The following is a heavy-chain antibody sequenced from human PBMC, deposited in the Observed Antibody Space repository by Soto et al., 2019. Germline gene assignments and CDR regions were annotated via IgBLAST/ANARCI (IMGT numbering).Heavy chain of an antibody. D-gene: IGHD3-9*01. J-gene: IGHJ5*02. CDR1: AGTFSNYA. Sequence: QVQLVQSGAEVKKPGSSVKVSCKASAGTFSNYAITWVRQAPGQGLEWLGRIIPIFGSANYAQKFQGRVTITADEPTTTAYMDLSSLRSNDPAGYYCAKEGGTGGYFGNWFDPWGQGTLFTVSS. CDR3: AKEGGTGGYFGNWFDP. V-gene: IGHV1-69*15. CDR2: IIPIFGSA.